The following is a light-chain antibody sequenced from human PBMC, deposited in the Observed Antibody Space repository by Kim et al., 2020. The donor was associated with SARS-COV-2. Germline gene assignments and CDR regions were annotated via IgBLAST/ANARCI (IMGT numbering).Light chain of an antibody. Sequence: GPRVTIFCSGSVSTLGTNGVQWYEQFPGAAPKVLMNRNNQRPSGVPARFTGFKSGTSASRAISGLRPEDEADYYGAVWDDSLSGRVLGGGTQLAVL. CDR1: VSTLGTNG. J-gene: IGLJ3*02. CDR3: AVWDDSLSGRV. V-gene: IGLV1-47*01. CDR2: RNN.